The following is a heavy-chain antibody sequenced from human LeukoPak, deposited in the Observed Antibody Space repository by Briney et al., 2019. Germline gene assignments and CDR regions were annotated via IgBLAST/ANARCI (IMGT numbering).Heavy chain of an antibody. CDR3: SKKGQNGDYGKPD. CDR1: GFTFSSYD. J-gene: IGHJ4*02. CDR2: SHSGAST. V-gene: IGHV3-23*01. D-gene: IGHD4-17*01. Sequence: PGGSLRLSCAASGFTFSSYDMYWVRQAPGKGLECVASSHSGASTYYAASVKGRFTISRDNSRSTLYLQMNSLRADDTAVYYCSKKGQNGDYGKPDWGQGTLVTVSS.